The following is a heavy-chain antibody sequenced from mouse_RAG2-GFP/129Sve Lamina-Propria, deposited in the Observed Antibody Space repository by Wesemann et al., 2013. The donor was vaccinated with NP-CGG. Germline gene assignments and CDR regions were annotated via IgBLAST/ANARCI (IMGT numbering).Heavy chain of an antibody. CDR2: IYPGSGST. D-gene: IGHD2-4*01. J-gene: IGHJ4*01. CDR3: ARDPYYYDYDVGYAMDY. V-gene: IGHV1-55*01. Sequence: QVQLQQPGAELVKPGASVKMSCKASGYTFTSYWITWVKQRPGQGLEWIGDIYPGSGSTNYNEKFKSKATLTVDKSSSTAYMQLSSLTSEDSAVYYCARDPYYYDYDVGYAMDYWGQGTSVTVSS. CDR1: GYTFTSYW.